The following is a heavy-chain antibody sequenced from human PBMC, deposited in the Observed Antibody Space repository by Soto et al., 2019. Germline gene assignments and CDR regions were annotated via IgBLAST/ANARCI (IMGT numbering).Heavy chain of an antibody. V-gene: IGHV1-3*01. Sequence: GSVKVSFKACGYPFTRYTMNLVRQAPGQRLEWMGWINPDNGNTKSSQKFQDRVIITRDTSASTAYMDLSSLRSEDTAVYYCARGIATGQLDPWGQGTMVTVSS. CDR3: ARGIATGQLDP. CDR1: GYPFTRYT. J-gene: IGHJ5*02. CDR2: INPDNGNT. D-gene: IGHD2-15*01.